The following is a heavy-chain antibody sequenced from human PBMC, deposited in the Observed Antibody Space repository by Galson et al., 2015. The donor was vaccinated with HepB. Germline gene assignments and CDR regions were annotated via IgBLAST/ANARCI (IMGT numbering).Heavy chain of an antibody. J-gene: IGHJ3*02. V-gene: IGHV3-9*01. Sequence: SLRLSCAASGFTFDDYAMHWVRQAPGKGLEWVSGISWNSGSIGYADSVRGRFTISRDKARNSLYLQMNSLRAEDTALYYCAKDQSSGWYGGKDAFDIWGQGTMVTVSS. D-gene: IGHD6-19*01. CDR3: AKDQSSGWYGGKDAFDI. CDR2: ISWNSGSI. CDR1: GFTFDDYA.